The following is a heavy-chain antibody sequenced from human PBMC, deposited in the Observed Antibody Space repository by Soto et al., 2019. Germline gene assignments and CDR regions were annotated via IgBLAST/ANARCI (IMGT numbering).Heavy chain of an antibody. CDR3: ARDGGYCGGDCYPREVSWFDP. Sequence: SETLSLTCTVSGGSISSGGYYWSWIRQHPGKGLEWIGYIYYSGSTYYNPSLKSRVTISVDTSKNQFSLKLSSVTAADTAVYYCARDGGYCGGDCYPREVSWFDPWGQGTLVTVSS. CDR2: IYYSGST. D-gene: IGHD2-21*02. V-gene: IGHV4-31*03. J-gene: IGHJ5*02. CDR1: GGSISSGGYY.